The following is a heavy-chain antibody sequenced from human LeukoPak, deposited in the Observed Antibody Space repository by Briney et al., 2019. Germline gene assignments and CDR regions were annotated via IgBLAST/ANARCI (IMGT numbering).Heavy chain of an antibody. Sequence: SETLSLTCTVSGGSISSYYWSWIRQPPGKGLVWIGYIYTSGSTNYNPSLKSRVTISVDTSKNQFSLKLSSVTAADTAVYYCTRLPRERFWSGYYRYYYYMDVWGKGTTVTVSS. CDR1: GGSISSYY. CDR2: IYTSGST. D-gene: IGHD3-3*01. V-gene: IGHV4-4*09. CDR3: TRLPRERFWSGYYRYYYYMDV. J-gene: IGHJ6*03.